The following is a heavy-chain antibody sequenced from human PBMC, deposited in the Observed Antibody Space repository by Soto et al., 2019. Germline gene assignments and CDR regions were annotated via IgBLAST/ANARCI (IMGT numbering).Heavy chain of an antibody. CDR2: IIPIYGTT. Sequence: QVQLVQSGAEVKKPGSSVKVSCKASGGTFSNYALSWVRQAPGQGLEWMGDIIPIYGTTNNAQKFQGRVRSTGDQATSRAYMELSSLRSEDTAVYYCASRRERDYYDARGYGWGQGTLVTVSS. J-gene: IGHJ1*01. D-gene: IGHD3-22*01. CDR3: ASRRERDYYDARGYG. V-gene: IGHV1-69*12. CDR1: GGTFSNYA.